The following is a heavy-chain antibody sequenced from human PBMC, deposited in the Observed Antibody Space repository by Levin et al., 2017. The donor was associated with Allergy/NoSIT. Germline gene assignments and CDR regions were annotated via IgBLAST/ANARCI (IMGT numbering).Heavy chain of an antibody. CDR1: GFTFRSYT. V-gene: IGHV3-30-3*01. D-gene: IGHD4-17*01. J-gene: IGHJ4*02. CDR3: ATGRSMTTVATSPDY. CDR2: ISYDGSNK. Sequence: GESLKISCAASGFTFRSYTMHWVRQAPGKGLEWVAVISYDGSNKYYADSVKGRFTVSRDNSKNTLYLEMNSLRPEDTSVYFCATGRSMTTVATSPDYWGQGTLVTVSS.